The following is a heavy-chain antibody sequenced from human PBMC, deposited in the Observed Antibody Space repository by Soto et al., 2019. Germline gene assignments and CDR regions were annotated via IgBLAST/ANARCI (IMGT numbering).Heavy chain of an antibody. CDR1: GFTVSSYD. J-gene: IGHJ5*02. CDR2: ISDRDAGT. Sequence: EVLLLESGGGLVQPGGSLRLSCAASGFTVSSYDMSWVRQAPGKGLEWVSAISDRDAGTYYTDSVKGRFTISRDSSKNTMYLQMNSLRAEDTAVYYCAKAVYSGGSNVFDPWGQGTLVTVS. CDR3: AKAVYSGGSNVFDP. D-gene: IGHD1-26*01. V-gene: IGHV3-23*01.